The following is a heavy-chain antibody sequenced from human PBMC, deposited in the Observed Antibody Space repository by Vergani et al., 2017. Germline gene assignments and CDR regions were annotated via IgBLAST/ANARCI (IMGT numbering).Heavy chain of an antibody. D-gene: IGHD6-6*01. Sequence: EVQLEESGGGLVLPGRSLRLSCVASGFTSAGYAMHWVRQAPGKGLEWVSGISWNSNSIGYAASVKVRFTISRDNAKNSLYLQMNSLRAEDTALYYCAKDLGTSSVGGWFGPWGQGTLVTVSS. V-gene: IGHV3-9*02. CDR1: GFTSAGYA. CDR2: ISWNSNSI. CDR3: AKDLGTSSVGGWFGP. J-gene: IGHJ5*02.